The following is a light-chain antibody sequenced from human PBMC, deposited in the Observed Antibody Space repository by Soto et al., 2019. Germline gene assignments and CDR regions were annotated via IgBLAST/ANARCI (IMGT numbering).Light chain of an antibody. V-gene: IGKV1-9*01. CDR3: KQLNTYPLT. J-gene: IGKJ4*01. Sequence: DIQLTQSPSFLSASVGDRVTITCRASQGISSYLAWYQQKPGEAPKLLIYAAYTLQSGVQSRFSGSGSGTDFTLTISSLQPEDFATYYCKQLNTYPLTFGGGTKVDIK. CDR2: AAY. CDR1: QGISSY.